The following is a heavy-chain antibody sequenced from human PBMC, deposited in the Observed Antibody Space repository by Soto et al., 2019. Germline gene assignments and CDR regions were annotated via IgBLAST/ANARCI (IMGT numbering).Heavy chain of an antibody. CDR1: GGSFSDYY. J-gene: IGHJ4*02. D-gene: IGHD2-15*01. V-gene: IGHV4-34*01. Sequence: PSETLSLTCPVNGGSFSDYYWTWIRQPPGKGLEWIGEVNHGGSTHYNPSLKSRVTISVDTSKNQFSLKLSSVTAADTAVYFCARLPGYCSGDSCRIDYWGQGTLVTVSS. CDR2: VNHGGST. CDR3: ARLPGYCSGDSCRIDY.